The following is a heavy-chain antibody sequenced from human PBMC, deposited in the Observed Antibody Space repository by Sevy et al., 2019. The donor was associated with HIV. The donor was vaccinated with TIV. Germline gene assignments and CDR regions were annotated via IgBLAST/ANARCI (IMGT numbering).Heavy chain of an antibody. V-gene: IGHV3-23*01. Sequence: GGSLRLSCVASGFTFSDYAMSWVRQAPGKGLEWVSSITRTGGTPYYADSVKVRFTISRDNSKNTLFLQMNSLRAEDTATYYCANTEMSIIHKEGTTDFWGQGTLVTVSS. J-gene: IGHJ4*02. D-gene: IGHD1-20*01. CDR3: ANTEMSIIHKEGTTDF. CDR2: ITRTGGTP. CDR1: GFTFSDYA.